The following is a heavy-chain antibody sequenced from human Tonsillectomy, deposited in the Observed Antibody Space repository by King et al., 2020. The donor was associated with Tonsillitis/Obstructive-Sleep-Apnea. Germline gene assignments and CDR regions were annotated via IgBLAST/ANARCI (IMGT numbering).Heavy chain of an antibody. CDR1: GYTFSSYA. D-gene: IGHD3-10*01. CDR2: INAGNGNT. J-gene: IGHJ6*03. CDR3: ARDFFRGDYYYYMDV. V-gene: IGHV1-3*01. Sequence: QLVQSGAEVKKPGASVKVSCKASGYTFSSYAMNWVRQAPGQRLEWMAWINAGNGNTRYSQKFQGRVTITRDTSASTAYMELSSLRSEDTAVYYCARDFFRGDYYYYMDVWGKGTTVTVSS.